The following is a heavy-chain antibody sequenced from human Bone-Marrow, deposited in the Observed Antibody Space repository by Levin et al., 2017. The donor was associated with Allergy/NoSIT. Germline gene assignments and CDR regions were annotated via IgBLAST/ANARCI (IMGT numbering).Heavy chain of an antibody. CDR3: AKTAGYGDTLDAFDI. J-gene: IGHJ3*02. V-gene: IGHV3-30*18. CDR1: GFTFSNYG. Sequence: GGSLRLSCAASGFTFSNYGIHWFRQAPGKGLEWVALISYNGTIKYYADSVKGRFTISRDNSKNTLYVQMNSLRTEDTAIYYCAKTAGYGDTLDAFDIWGQGTMVTVSS. CDR2: ISYNGTIK. D-gene: IGHD4-17*01.